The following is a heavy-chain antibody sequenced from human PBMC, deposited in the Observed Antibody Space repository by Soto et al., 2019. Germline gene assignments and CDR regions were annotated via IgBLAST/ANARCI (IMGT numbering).Heavy chain of an antibody. CDR1: GGSIINGDFY. V-gene: IGHV4-30-4*01. Sequence: SETLSLTWTVSGGSIINGDFYWSWIRQPPGKCLEWIGYIYYSGSTYYNPSLKSRLTISLDTSKNQFSLKLSSVTAADTAVYYCARSDSSGYYYIDYWGQGTLVTVYS. D-gene: IGHD3-22*01. CDR3: ARSDSSGYYYIDY. CDR2: IYYSGST. J-gene: IGHJ4*02.